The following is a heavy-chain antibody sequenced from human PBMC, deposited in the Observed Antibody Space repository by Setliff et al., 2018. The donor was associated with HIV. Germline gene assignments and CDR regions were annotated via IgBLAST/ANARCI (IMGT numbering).Heavy chain of an antibody. CDR1: GFTFSSYG. Sequence: SLRLSCAASGFTFSSYGMHWVRQAPGKGLEWVAVIWYDGSNKYYADSVKGRFTISRDNSKNTLYLQMNSLRAEDTAVYYCASTYGSGNPFDYWGQGTLVTVSS. CDR3: ASTYGSGNPFDY. CDR2: IWYDGSNK. J-gene: IGHJ4*02. D-gene: IGHD3-10*01. V-gene: IGHV3-33*01.